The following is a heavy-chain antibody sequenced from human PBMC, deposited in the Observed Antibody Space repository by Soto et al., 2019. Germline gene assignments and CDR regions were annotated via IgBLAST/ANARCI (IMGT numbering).Heavy chain of an antibody. V-gene: IGHV4-34*01. CDR1: GGSFSGYY. CDR3: ARSGYSSGWRGFWFDP. CDR2: INHSGST. D-gene: IGHD6-19*01. Sequence: SETLSLTCAVYGGSFSGYYWSWIRQPPGKGLEWIGEINHSGSTNYNPSLKSRVTISVDTSKNQFSLKLSSVTAADTAVYYCARSGYSSGWRGFWFDPWGQGTLVTAPQ. J-gene: IGHJ5*02.